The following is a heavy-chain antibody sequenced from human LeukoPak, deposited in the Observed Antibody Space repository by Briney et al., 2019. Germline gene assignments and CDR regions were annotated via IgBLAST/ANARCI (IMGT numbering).Heavy chain of an antibody. CDR3: ARGTSEYFDY. CDR1: GASLSETS. D-gene: IGHD3/OR15-3a*01. CDR2: ISAYNGNS. V-gene: IGHV1-18*01. J-gene: IGHJ4*02. Sequence: ASVKVSCKVSGASLSETSIHWARQAPGQGLERMGWISAYNGNSNYAQKLQGRVTMTTDTSTSTAYMELRSLRSDDTAVYYCARGTSEYFDYWGQGTLVTVSS.